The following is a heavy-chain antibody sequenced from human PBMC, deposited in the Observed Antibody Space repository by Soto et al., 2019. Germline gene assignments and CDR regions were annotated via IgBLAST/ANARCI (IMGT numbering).Heavy chain of an antibody. CDR3: ARAGGLGAVAVDY. D-gene: IGHD6-19*01. V-gene: IGHV4-59*12. CDR1: GDSISSLY. CDR2: IYYSGSI. J-gene: IGHJ4*02. Sequence: SETLSLTCTVSGDSISSLYLSWIRQPPGKGLEWIGYIYYSGSINYNPSLKSRVTISVDPSKNQFSLKLSSVTAADTAVYYCARAGGLGAVAVDYWGQGTLVTVSS.